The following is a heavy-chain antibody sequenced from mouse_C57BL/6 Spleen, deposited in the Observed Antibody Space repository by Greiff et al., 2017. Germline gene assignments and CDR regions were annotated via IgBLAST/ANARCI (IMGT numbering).Heavy chain of an antibody. Sequence: DVQLQESGPGLVKPSQSLSLTCSVTGYSITSGYYWNWIRKFPGNKLEWRGYISYDGSNNYNPSLKNRISITRDTSKNHCFLKLKSVTTEDTATYYCAREGRNYDAMDDWGQGTSVTVSS. J-gene: IGHJ4*01. CDR3: AREGRNYDAMDD. V-gene: IGHV3-6*01. CDR1: GYSITSGYY. CDR2: ISYDGSN.